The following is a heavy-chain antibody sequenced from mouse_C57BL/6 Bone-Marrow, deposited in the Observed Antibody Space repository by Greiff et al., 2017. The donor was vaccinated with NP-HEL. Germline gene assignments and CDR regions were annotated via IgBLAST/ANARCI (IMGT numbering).Heavy chain of an antibody. CDR1: GYTFTSYW. D-gene: IGHD1-1*01. Sequence: VQLQQPGAELVKPGASVKMSCKASGYTFTSYWITWVKQRPGQGLEWIGDIYPGSGSTNYNEKFKSKATLTVDTSSSTAYMPLSSLTSEASAVYYGARGLCVLRYYFDYWGQGTALTVSA. V-gene: IGHV1-55*01. CDR3: ARGLCVLRYYFDY. J-gene: IGHJ2*01. CDR2: IYPGSGST.